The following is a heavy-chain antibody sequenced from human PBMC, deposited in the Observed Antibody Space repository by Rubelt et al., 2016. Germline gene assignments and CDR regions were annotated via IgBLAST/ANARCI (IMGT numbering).Heavy chain of an antibody. Sequence: GESLRLSCAASGFPFSTYAMSWVRQAPGKGLEWVSGISGSGGDTFYADSVKGRLTTSRDNAKSSLYLQMNSLRAEDTAVYYCESNGQYTSGWYYCGQGTLVTVSS. CDR1: GFPFSTYA. CDR3: ESNGQYTSGWYY. V-gene: IGHV3-23*01. J-gene: IGHJ4*02. D-gene: IGHD6-19*01. CDR2: ISGSGGDT.